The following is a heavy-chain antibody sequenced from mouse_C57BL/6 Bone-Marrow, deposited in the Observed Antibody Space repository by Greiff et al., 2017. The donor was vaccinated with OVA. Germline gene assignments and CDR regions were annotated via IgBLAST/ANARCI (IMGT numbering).Heavy chain of an antibody. CDR1: GYTFTSYW. Sequence: VQLQQPGAELVMPGASVKLSCKASGYTFTSYWMHWVQQRPGQGLEWIGAIDPSDSYTNYNQKFKGQFTLTVDKSSSTAYMQLSSLTSEDSAVYYWARILLGGDYWGQGTSVTVSA. CDR2: IDPSDSYT. D-gene: IGHD1-1*01. J-gene: IGHJ4*01. V-gene: IGHV1-69*01. CDR3: ARILLGGDY.